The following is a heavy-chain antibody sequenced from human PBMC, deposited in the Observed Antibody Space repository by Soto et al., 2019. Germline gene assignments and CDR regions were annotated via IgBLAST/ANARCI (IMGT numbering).Heavy chain of an antibody. CDR3: ARSTDSSSLPQFDY. CDR1: GGSLSSYY. D-gene: IGHD6-6*01. Sequence: PSETLSLTCTVSGGSLSSYYWSWIRQPSGKGLEWIGYIYYSGSTNYNPSLKSRVTISVDTSKNQFSLKLSSVTAADTAVYYCARSTDSSSLPQFDYWGQGTLVTVSS. J-gene: IGHJ4*02. CDR2: IYYSGST. V-gene: IGHV4-59*08.